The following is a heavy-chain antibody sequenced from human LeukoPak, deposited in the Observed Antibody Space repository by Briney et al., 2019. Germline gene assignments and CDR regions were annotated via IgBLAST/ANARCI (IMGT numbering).Heavy chain of an antibody. Sequence: SETLSLTCSVSGGFISNSSYFWGWFRQPPGKGLEWIGSLYYSGTTYHNSSLKSRLTMSVDTSKNQISLKLTSVTAADTAVYYCASPLGFDSRGFIFDYWGQGILVTVSS. J-gene: IGHJ4*02. D-gene: IGHD3-22*01. V-gene: IGHV4-39*01. CDR1: GGFISNSSYF. CDR3: ASPLGFDSRGFIFDY. CDR2: LYYSGTT.